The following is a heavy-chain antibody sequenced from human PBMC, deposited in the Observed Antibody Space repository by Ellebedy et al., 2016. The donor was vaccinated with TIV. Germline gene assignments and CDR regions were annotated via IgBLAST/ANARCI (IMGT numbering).Heavy chain of an antibody. CDR2: ITPKSEGGTG. Sequence: GESLKISXVASGLTVTDAYMYWVRQAPGKGLEWIGRITPKSEGGTGDYAAPVRGRFTVSRDESLNTLYLDMRGLKIEDTGTYYCTPHWGFNFWGQGTVVTVSS. V-gene: IGHV3-15*01. CDR3: TPHWGFNF. CDR1: GLTVTDAY. D-gene: IGHD3-16*01. J-gene: IGHJ3*01.